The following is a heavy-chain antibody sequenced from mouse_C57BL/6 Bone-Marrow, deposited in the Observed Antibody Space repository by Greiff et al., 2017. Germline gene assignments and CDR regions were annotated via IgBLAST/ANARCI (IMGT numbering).Heavy chain of an antibody. CDR1: GYAFSSSW. CDR2: IYPGDGDT. V-gene: IGHV1-82*01. CDR3: ANCSRDAMDY. D-gene: IGHD1-1*01. J-gene: IGHJ4*01. Sequence: VQLQQSGPELVKPGASVKISCKASGYAFSSSWMNWVKQRPGKGLEWIGRIYPGDGDTNYNGKFKGKATLTADKSSSTAYMQLSSLTSEDSAVYVCANCSRDAMDYWGQGTSVTVSA.